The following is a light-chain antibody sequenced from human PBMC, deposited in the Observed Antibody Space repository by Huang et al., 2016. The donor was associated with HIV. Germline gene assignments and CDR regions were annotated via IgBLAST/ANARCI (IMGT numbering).Light chain of an antibody. V-gene: IGKV3-15*01. CDR3: QQYNNWPPMYT. J-gene: IGKJ2*01. CDR2: GAS. CDR1: QSVSSN. Sequence: EIVMTQSPDTLSVSPGEGATLSCRASQSVSSNLAWYQQIPGQAPRLLIYGASTRATGVPARFSGSGSGTEFTLTISSRQAEDFAVYNCQQYNNWPPMYTFGQGTKLEIK.